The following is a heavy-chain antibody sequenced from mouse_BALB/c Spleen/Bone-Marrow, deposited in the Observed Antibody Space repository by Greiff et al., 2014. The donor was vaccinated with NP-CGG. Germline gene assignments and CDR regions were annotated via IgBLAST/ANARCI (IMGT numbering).Heavy chain of an antibody. CDR2: INPNNGGT. V-gene: IGHV1-18*01. Sequence: VQLKQSGPELVKPGASVKISCKTSGYTFTEYTMHWVKQSHGKSLERIGGINPNNGGTSYNQKFKGRATLTVDKSSSTAYMELRSLTSEDSAVYYCLRQLGLSFDYWGQGTTLTVSS. CDR3: LRQLGLSFDY. D-gene: IGHD3-2*01. CDR1: GYTFTEYT. J-gene: IGHJ2*01.